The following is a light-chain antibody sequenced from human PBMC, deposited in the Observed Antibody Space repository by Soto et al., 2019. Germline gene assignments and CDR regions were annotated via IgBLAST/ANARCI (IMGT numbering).Light chain of an antibody. CDR1: SSDIGANIY. Sequence: QSALTQPASVSGSPGQSITISCTGSSSDIGANIYVSWYQQHPGEAPKVIIYDVSNRPSGVSDRCSGSKSGNTASLTISGLQAEDEADYYCSSYTRSNSRVFGGGTKLTVL. V-gene: IGLV2-14*03. J-gene: IGLJ3*02. CDR3: SSYTRSNSRV. CDR2: DVS.